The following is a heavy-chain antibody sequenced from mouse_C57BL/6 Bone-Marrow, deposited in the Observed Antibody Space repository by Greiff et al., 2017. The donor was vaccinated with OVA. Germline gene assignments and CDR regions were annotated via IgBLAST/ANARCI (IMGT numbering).Heavy chain of an antibody. CDR3: ARTVVATDY. J-gene: IGHJ2*01. V-gene: IGHV1-50*01. CDR1: GYTFTSYW. Sequence: VQLQQPGAELVKPGASVKLSCKASGYTFTSYWMQWVKQRPGQGLEWIGEIDPSDSSTNYTQKFTGKATLTVDTSTGTAYMQLSSMASEDSAVYYCARTVVATDYWGQGTTLTVSS. D-gene: IGHD1-1*01. CDR2: IDPSDSST.